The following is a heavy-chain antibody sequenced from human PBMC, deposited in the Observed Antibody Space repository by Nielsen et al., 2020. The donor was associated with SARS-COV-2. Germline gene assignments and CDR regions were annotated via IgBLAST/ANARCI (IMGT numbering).Heavy chain of an antibody. CDR3: AREGVMITFGGVIVRGWFDP. CDR2: IYHSGST. V-gene: IGHV4-4*02. J-gene: IGHJ5*02. D-gene: IGHD3-16*02. Sequence: WIRQPPGKGLEWIGEIYHSGSTNYNPSLKSRVTISVDKSKNQFSLKLSSVTAADAAVYYCAREGVMITFGGVIVRGWFDPWGQGTLVTVSS.